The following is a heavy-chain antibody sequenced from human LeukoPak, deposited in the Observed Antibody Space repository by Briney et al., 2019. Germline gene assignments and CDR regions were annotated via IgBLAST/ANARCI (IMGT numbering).Heavy chain of an antibody. CDR2: ISWNSGSI. CDR3: ANDLGWIQLNLG. Sequence: PGRSLRLSCAASGFTFDDYAMHWVRQAPGKGLEWVSGISWNSGSIGYADSVKGRFTISRDNSKNTVYLQMNSLRAEDTAIYYCANDLGWIQLNLGRGQGTLVTVSS. D-gene: IGHD5-18*01. J-gene: IGHJ4*02. V-gene: IGHV3-9*01. CDR1: GFTFDDYA.